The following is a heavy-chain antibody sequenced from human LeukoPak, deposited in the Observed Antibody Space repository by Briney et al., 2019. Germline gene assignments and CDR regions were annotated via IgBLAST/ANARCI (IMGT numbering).Heavy chain of an antibody. V-gene: IGHV1-18*01. CDR3: AREPGNDYGDYYYYGMDV. J-gene: IGHJ6*02. Sequence: ASVKVSCKTAGYTFNSYGISWVRQAPGQGLEWMGWINAYNGNTKYVQKLQGRVTMTTDTSTSTAYMGLRSLRSDDTAVYYCAREPGNDYGDYYYYGMDVWGQGTTVTVSS. CDR1: GYTFNSYG. CDR2: INAYNGNT. D-gene: IGHD4-17*01.